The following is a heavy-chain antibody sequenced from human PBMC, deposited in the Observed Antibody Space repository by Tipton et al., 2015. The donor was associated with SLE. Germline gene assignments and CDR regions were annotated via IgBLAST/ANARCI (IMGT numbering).Heavy chain of an antibody. CDR1: GGSFSGYY. J-gene: IGHJ4*02. Sequence: TLSLTCAVYGGSFSGYYWSWIRQPPGKGLEWIGYIYYSGSTYYNPSLKSRVTISVDTSKNQFSLKLSSVTAADTAVYYCARVRGAFDYWGQGTLVTVSS. CDR3: ARVRGAFDY. V-gene: IGHV4-34*01. D-gene: IGHD3-10*01. CDR2: IYYSGST.